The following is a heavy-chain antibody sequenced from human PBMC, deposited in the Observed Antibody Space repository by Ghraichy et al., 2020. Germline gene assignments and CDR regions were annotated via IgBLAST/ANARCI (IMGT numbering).Heavy chain of an antibody. D-gene: IGHD6-19*01. CDR2: MYYTGST. Sequence: SETLSLTCTVSGDSIRSYYWSWIRQPPGKGLEWIGYMYYTGSTDYNSSLKSRVTISVDTSKNQFSLKLNSVTAADTAVYYCARLGPYSSGPYWGQGTLVTVSS. CDR1: GDSIRSYY. CDR3: ARLGPYSSGPY. V-gene: IGHV4-59*08. J-gene: IGHJ4*02.